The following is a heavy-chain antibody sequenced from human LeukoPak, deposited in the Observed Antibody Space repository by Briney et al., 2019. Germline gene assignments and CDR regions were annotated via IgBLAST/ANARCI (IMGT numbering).Heavy chain of an antibody. J-gene: IGHJ5*02. CDR1: GFTFDDYA. V-gene: IGHV3-9*01. CDR3: ARDQSGIAAARWFDP. CDR2: INWNSDSI. Sequence: GGSLRLSCAVSGFTFDDYAMHWVRQVPGKGLEWVSGINWNSDSIGYADSVKGRFTTSRDNAKNSLYLQMNSLRAEDTAVYYCARDQSGIAAARWFDPWGQGTLVTVSS. D-gene: IGHD6-13*01.